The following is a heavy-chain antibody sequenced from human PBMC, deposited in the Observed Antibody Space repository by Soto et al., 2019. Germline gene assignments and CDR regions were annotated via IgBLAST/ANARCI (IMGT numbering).Heavy chain of an antibody. D-gene: IGHD2-15*01. CDR2: TRNKANSYTT. CDR3: ATNSGGSRGVFEY. Sequence: GGSLRLSCVASGFTFSDHYMDWVRQAPGKGLEWVGRTRNKANSYTTEYAASVKGRFTTSRDDSKKSLNLQMKSLKTEDTAVYYCATNSGGSRGVFEYWGQGAQVTVSS. J-gene: IGHJ4*02. V-gene: IGHV3-72*01. CDR1: GFTFSDHY.